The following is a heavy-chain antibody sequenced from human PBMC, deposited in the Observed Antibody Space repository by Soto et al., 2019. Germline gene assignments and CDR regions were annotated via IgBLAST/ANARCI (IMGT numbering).Heavy chain of an antibody. Sequence: EVQLLESGGGLVQPGGSLRLSCAASGFTFSNYGMNWIRLAPGAGLEWVSTVSPAGSTFYADSVRGRFTISRDNYKSTVDLQMNGLRVDDTAIYYCVRSWAYWCRGTGVTGSS. D-gene: IGHD6-13*01. CDR1: GFTFSNYG. CDR3: VRSWAY. J-gene: IGHJ4*02. V-gene: IGHV3-23*01. CDR2: VSPAGST.